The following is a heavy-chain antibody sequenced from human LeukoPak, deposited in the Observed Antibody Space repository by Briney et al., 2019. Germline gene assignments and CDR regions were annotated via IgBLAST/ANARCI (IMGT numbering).Heavy chain of an antibody. Sequence: SETLSLTCAVYGGSFSGYYWSWIRQPPGKGLEWIREINHSGSTNYNPSLKSRVTISVDKSKNQFSLKLSSVTAADTAVYYCASHHSSSSLVYWGQGTLVTVSS. V-gene: IGHV4-34*01. CDR1: GGSFSGYY. D-gene: IGHD6-13*01. CDR2: INHSGST. CDR3: ASHHSSSSLVY. J-gene: IGHJ4*02.